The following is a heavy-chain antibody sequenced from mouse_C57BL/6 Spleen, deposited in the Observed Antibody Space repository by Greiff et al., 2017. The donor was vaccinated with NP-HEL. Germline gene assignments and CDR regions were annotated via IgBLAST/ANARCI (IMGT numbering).Heavy chain of an antibody. D-gene: IGHD2-4*01. CDR3: ARYDYDDYFDY. CDR2: ISGGGGNT. J-gene: IGHJ2*01. Sequence: EVQVVESGGGLVKPGGSLKLSCAASGFTFSSYTMSWVRQTPEKRLEWVATISGGGGNTYYPDSVKGRFTISRDNAKNTLYLQMSSLRSEDTALYYCARYDYDDYFDYWGQGTTLTVSS. CDR1: GFTFSSYT. V-gene: IGHV5-9*01.